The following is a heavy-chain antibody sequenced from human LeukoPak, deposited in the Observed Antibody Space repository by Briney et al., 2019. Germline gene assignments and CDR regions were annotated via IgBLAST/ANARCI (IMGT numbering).Heavy chain of an antibody. D-gene: IGHD3-10*01. CDR3: ARDRPYSGSYQRVDY. V-gene: IGHV4-30-4*08. CDR2: IYYSGST. J-gene: IGHJ4*02. CDR1: GVSITSYSHN. Sequence: SETLSLTCTVSGVSITSYSHNYDWIRQPPGKGLEWIGSIYYSGSTYYNPSLKSRVTISVDTSKNQFSLKLRSVTAADTAVYYCARDRPYSGSYQRVDYWGQGTLVTVSS.